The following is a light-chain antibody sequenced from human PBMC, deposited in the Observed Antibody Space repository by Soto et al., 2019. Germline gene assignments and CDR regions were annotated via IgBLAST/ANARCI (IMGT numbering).Light chain of an antibody. J-gene: IGKJ3*01. CDR1: QSVSSSY. Sequence: EIVLTQSPGTLSLSPGERATLSCRASQSVSSSYLAWYQRKPGQAPRLLIYGASSRATGIPDRFSDSGSGTDFTLTISRLEPEDFAVYYCQQYGSSLFTFGPGTKVDIK. CDR3: QQYGSSLFT. V-gene: IGKV3-20*01. CDR2: GAS.